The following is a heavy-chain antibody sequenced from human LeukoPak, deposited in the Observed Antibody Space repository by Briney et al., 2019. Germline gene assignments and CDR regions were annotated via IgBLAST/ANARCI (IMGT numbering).Heavy chain of an antibody. J-gene: IGHJ4*02. CDR1: GGSISSSSYY. CDR3: ARLCTVGALDY. CDR2: IYYSGST. Sequence: SETLSLTCTVSGGSISSSSYYWGWIRQPPGKGLEWIGGIYYSGSTYYNPSLKSRVTISVDTSKNQFSLKLSSVTAADTAVYYCARLCTVGALDYWGQGTLVTVSS. D-gene: IGHD1-26*01. V-gene: IGHV4-39*01.